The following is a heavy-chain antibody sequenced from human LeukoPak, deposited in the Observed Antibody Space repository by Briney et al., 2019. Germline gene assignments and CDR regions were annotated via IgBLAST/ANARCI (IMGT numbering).Heavy chain of an antibody. CDR1: GFTFSGYG. Sequence: GGSLRLSCAASGFTFSGYGMHWVRQAPGKGLEWVAVISYDGSNKYYADSVKGRFTISRDNSKNTLYLQMNSLRAEDTAVYYCAKVLDTAMAERAYYYGMDVWGQGTTVTVSS. J-gene: IGHJ6*02. CDR3: AKVLDTAMAERAYYYGMDV. V-gene: IGHV3-30*18. D-gene: IGHD5-18*01. CDR2: ISYDGSNK.